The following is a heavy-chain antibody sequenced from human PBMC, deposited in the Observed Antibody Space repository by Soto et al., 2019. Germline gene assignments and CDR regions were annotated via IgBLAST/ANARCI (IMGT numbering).Heavy chain of an antibody. CDR1: GFTFSSYA. Sequence: PVGSLRLSCADSGFTFSSYAMHWVRQAPGKGLEWVAVISYDGSNKYYADSVKGRFTISRDNSKNTLYLQMNSLRAEDTAVYYCASAGYSYGFGYYYGMDVWGQGTTVTVSS. V-gene: IGHV3-30-3*01. J-gene: IGHJ6*02. CDR2: ISYDGSNK. CDR3: ASAGYSYGFGYYYGMDV. D-gene: IGHD5-18*01.